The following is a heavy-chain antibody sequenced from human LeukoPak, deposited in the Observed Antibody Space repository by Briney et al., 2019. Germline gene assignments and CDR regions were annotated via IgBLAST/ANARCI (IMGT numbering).Heavy chain of an antibody. D-gene: IGHD1-1*01. Sequence: PGGSLGLSCAASGFTFSDYDMHWVRQATGKGLEWASAIGTAGDTYYTGSVKGRFTISRENAKNSLYLQMNSLRAGDTAVYYCVRVAKERVGGVYYFDYWGQGTPVTVSS. CDR2: IGTAGDT. CDR3: VRVAKERVGGVYYFDY. J-gene: IGHJ4*02. CDR1: GFTFSDYD. V-gene: IGHV3-13*01.